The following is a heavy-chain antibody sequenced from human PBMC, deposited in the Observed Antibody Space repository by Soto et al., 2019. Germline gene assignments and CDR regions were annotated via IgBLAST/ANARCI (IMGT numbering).Heavy chain of an antibody. CDR2: INHCGST. CDR1: GGSFSGYY. Sequence: PSETLSLTCAVYGGSFSGYYWSWIRQPPGKGLEWIGEINHCGSTNYNPSLKSRVTISVDTSKNQFSLKLSSVTAADTAVYYCARGISRMTTVTRYYYYRMDVWGQGTTVTVSS. J-gene: IGHJ6*02. V-gene: IGHV4-34*01. D-gene: IGHD4-17*01. CDR3: ARGISRMTTVTRYYYYRMDV.